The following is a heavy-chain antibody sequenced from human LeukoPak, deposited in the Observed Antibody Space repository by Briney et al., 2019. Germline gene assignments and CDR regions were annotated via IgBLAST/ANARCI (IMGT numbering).Heavy chain of an antibody. Sequence: SETLSLTCTVSGGSISSSSYYWGWIRQPPGKGLEWIGSIYYSGSTYYNPSLKSRVTISVDTSKNQFSLKLSSVTAADTAVYYCARGRASSSSYENAFDIWGQGTMVTVSS. CDR3: ARGRASSSSYENAFDI. J-gene: IGHJ3*02. CDR2: IYYSGST. V-gene: IGHV4-39*07. CDR1: GGSISSSSYY. D-gene: IGHD6-13*01.